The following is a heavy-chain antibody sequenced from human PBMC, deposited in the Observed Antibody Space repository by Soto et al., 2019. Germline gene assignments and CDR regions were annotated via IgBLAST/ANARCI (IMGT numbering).Heavy chain of an antibody. CDR2: INAGNGNT. D-gene: IGHD6-13*01. V-gene: IGHV1-3*01. Sequence: ASVKVSCKASGYTFTSYAMHWVRQAPGQRLEGMGWINAGNGNTKYSQKFQGRVTITRDTSASTAYMELSSLRSEDTAVYYCARVRSSSWYSYGMDVWGKGTTVTVSS. CDR3: ARVRSSSWYSYGMDV. J-gene: IGHJ6*04. CDR1: GYTFTSYA.